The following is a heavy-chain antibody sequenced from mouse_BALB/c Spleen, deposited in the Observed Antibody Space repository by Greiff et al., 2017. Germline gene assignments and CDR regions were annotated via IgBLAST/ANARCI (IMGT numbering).Heavy chain of an antibody. D-gene: IGHD1-1*01. V-gene: IGHV1-9*01. CDR2: ILPGSGST. Sequence: VQLQQSGAELMKPGASVKISCKATGYTFSSYWIEWVKQRPGHGLEWIGEILPGSGSTNYNEKFKGKATFTADTSSNTAYMQLSSLTSEDSAVYYCARPLMDYYGSSYYAMDYWGQGTSVTVSS. CDR1: GYTFSSYW. J-gene: IGHJ4*01. CDR3: ARPLMDYYGSSYYAMDY.